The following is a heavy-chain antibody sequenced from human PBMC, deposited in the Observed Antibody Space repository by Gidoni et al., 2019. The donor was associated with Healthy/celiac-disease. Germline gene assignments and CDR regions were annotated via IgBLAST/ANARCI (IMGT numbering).Heavy chain of an antibody. D-gene: IGHD3-22*01. CDR3: VKFPHYDSSGIYFDY. J-gene: IGHJ4*02. CDR2: ISSNGGST. V-gene: IGHV3-64D*06. CDR1: GFTFSRYA. Sequence: EVQLVESGGGLVQPGGSLSLSCSASGFTFSRYAMHWVRQAPGKGLEYVSAISSNGGSTYYADSVKGRFTISRDNSKNTLYLQMSSLRAEDTAVYYCVKFPHYDSSGIYFDYWGQGTLVTVSS.